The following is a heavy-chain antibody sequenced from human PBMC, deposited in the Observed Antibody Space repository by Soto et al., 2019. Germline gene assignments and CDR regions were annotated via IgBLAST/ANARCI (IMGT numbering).Heavy chain of an antibody. CDR3: ARGERQQQRDY. V-gene: IGHV4-4*02. J-gene: IGHJ4*02. CDR2: IYHMGST. D-gene: IGHD6-13*01. Sequence: SDTLSVTCNVSGDSTGSSNWPSRVRQPPGKGLEWIGEIYHMGSTNYNPSLKSRVIISVDKSKNQFFLKLTSVTAADTAVYFCARGERQQQRDYWGQGTLVTVS. CDR1: GDSTGSSNW.